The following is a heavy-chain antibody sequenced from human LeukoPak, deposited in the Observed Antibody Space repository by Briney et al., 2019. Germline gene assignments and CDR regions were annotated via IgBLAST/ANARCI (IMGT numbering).Heavy chain of an antibody. CDR1: RYTFTSYG. Sequence: ASLKVSCKASRYTFTSYGISGVRQAPGQGLEWMGWISANNGNTNYAHKLQVRVTMTTDTSTSTASMEVRSLRSDETAVYYCASDKEYPPYFDYWGQGTLVTVSS. D-gene: IGHD2/OR15-2a*01. J-gene: IGHJ4*02. CDR2: ISANNGNT. V-gene: IGHV1-18*01. CDR3: ASDKEYPPYFDY.